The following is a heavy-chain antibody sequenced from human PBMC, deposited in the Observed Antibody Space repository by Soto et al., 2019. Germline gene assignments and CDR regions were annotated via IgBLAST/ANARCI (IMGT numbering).Heavy chain of an antibody. CDR1: GFTFTSYS. J-gene: IGHJ6*02. Sequence: GGSLRLSCAASGFTFTSYSMNWVRQAPGKGLEWVSSITSSSSYMYYADSVKGRFTISRDNAKNSLYLQMNSLRAEDTAVYYCARGGATVYYYAMDVWGQGTTVTVSS. CDR3: ARGGATVYYYAMDV. CDR2: ITSSSSYM. V-gene: IGHV3-21*01. D-gene: IGHD1-26*01.